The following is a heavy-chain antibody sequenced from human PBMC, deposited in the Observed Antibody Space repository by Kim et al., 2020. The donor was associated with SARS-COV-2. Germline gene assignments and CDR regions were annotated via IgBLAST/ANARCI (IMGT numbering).Heavy chain of an antibody. V-gene: IGHV4-4*07. Sequence: SETLSLTCTVSGGSISSYYWSWIRQPAGKGLEWIGRIYTSGSTNYNPSLKSRVTMSVDTSKNQFSLKLSSVTAADTAVYYCARVNENYDSSGYYLGYFDYWGQGTLVTVSS. CDR3: ARVNENYDSSGYYLGYFDY. D-gene: IGHD3-22*01. J-gene: IGHJ4*02. CDR1: GGSISSYY. CDR2: IYTSGST.